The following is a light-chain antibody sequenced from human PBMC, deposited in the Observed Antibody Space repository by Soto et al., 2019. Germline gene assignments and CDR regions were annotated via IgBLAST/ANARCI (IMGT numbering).Light chain of an antibody. J-gene: IGLJ2*01. CDR2: EGS. CDR3: CSYAGICTVV. CDR1: SSDVGSYNL. Sequence: QSALTQPACVSGSPGQSITISCTGTSSDVGSYNLVSWYQQHPGKAPKLMIYEGSKRPSGVSNRFSGSKSGNTASLTISGLEAEDEADYYCCSYAGICTVVFGGGTKLTVL. V-gene: IGLV2-23*01.